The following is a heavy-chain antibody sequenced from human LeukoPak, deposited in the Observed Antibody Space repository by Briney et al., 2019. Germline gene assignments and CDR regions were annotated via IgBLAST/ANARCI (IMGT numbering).Heavy chain of an antibody. CDR2: ISAYNGNT. J-gene: IGHJ4*02. Sequence: ASVKVSCKASGGTLTSYGISWVRQAPGQGLEWMGWISAYNGNTNYAQKLQGRVTMTTDTSTSTAYMELRSLRSDDTAVYYCARAGDGYNSPKGDYWGQGTLVTVSS. D-gene: IGHD5-12*01. CDR3: ARAGDGYNSPKGDY. V-gene: IGHV1-18*01. CDR1: GGTLTSYG.